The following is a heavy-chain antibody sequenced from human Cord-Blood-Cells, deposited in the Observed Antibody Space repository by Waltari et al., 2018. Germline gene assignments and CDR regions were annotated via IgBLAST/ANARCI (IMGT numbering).Heavy chain of an antibody. D-gene: IGHD4-17*01. CDR1: GYTFTSYG. Sequence: QVQLVQSGAEVKKPGASVKVSCKASGYTFTSYGISWGRQAPGQGLEWMGWISAYNGNTNFAQRLQGRVTMTTEVATSQAYMELGLLRSSDTALDYCARVSLRRYGDFDYWGQGTLVTISP. CDR3: ARVSLRRYGDFDY. V-gene: IGHV1-18*01. CDR2: ISAYNGNT. J-gene: IGHJ4*02.